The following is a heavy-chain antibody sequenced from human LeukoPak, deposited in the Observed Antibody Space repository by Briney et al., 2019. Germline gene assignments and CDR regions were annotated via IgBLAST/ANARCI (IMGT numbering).Heavy chain of an antibody. CDR1: GYSFTSYW. J-gene: IGHJ4*02. D-gene: IGHD3-10*01. Sequence: GESLKISCKGSGYSFTSYWIGWVRQMPGKGLEWMGIIYPGDSDTGYSPSFQGQVTISADKSISTAYLQWSSLKASDTAMYYCARPFYYGSGSYQAHFDYWGQGTLVTVSS. CDR2: IYPGDSDT. CDR3: ARPFYYGSGSYQAHFDY. V-gene: IGHV5-51*01.